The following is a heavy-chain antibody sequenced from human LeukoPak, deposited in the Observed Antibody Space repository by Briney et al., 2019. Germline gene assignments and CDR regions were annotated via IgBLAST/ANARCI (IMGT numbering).Heavy chain of an antibody. Sequence: PGGSLRLSCAASGFTFSSYGMHWVRQAPGKGLEWVAFIGYDGSNKYYADSVKGRFTISRDNSKNTLYLQMNSLRTEDTAVYYCAKTMSPYYYDSSGFWGQGTLVTVSS. V-gene: IGHV3-30*02. J-gene: IGHJ4*02. CDR1: GFTFSSYG. CDR3: AKTMSPYYYDSSGF. D-gene: IGHD3-22*01. CDR2: IGYDGSNK.